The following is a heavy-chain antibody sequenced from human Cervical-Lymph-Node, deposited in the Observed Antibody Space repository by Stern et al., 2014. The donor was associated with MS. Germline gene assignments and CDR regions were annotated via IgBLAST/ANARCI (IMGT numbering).Heavy chain of an antibody. CDR1: GLVFRRYA. Sequence: VQLVESGGGVVQPGRSLRLSCAASGLVFRRYALHWVRQAPGKGLEWLASISYDGIDKYYPDSVKGRFTVSRYNSNNTVDLEMNSLRLEDTAVYYCAKGGSGSYLDWGQGSLVTVSS. J-gene: IGHJ4*02. CDR3: AKGGSGSYLD. D-gene: IGHD1-26*01. CDR2: ISYDGIDK. V-gene: IGHV3-30*04.